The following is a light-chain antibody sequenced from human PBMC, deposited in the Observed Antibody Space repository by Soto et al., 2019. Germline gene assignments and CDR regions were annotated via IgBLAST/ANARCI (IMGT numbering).Light chain of an antibody. J-gene: IGKJ1*01. CDR3: QQYGSSPRT. Sequence: EIVLTQFPGTLSLPPGERATLSCRASQSVGSNYLAWYQQKPGQAPRLLIYGASSRASGIPDRFSGNGSGTDFTLTISRLEPEDFAVYYCQQYGSSPRTFGQGTKVDIK. CDR2: GAS. CDR1: QSVGSNY. V-gene: IGKV3-20*01.